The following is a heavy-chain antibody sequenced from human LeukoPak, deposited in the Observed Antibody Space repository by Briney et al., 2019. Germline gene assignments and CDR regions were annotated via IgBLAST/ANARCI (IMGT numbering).Heavy chain of an antibody. D-gene: IGHD2-21*02. CDR2: INPNSGGT. CDR1: GYTFTGYY. CDR3: ARDLLPHCGGDCYYGY. V-gene: IGHV1-2*04. Sequence: GASVKVSCKASGYTFTGYYMHWVRQAPGQGLEWMGWINPNSGGTNYAQKFQGWVTMTRDTSISTAYMELSRLRSVDTAVYYCARDLLPHCGGDCYYGYWGQGTLVTVSS. J-gene: IGHJ4*02.